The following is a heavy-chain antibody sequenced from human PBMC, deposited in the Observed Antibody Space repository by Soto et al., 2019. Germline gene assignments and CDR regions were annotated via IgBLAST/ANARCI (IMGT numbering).Heavy chain of an antibody. CDR1: GYRFSSYW. D-gene: IGHD2-8*01. Sequence: GESLKISCKGSGYRFSSYWIAWVRQMPGKGLEWMGIIYPGDSDTIYSPSFQGQVTFSADKSTSTAYLQWSSLKASDSAMYYCARQGSNGAYYYYGMDIWGQGTTVTVSS. CDR2: IYPGDSDT. J-gene: IGHJ6*02. V-gene: IGHV5-51*01. CDR3: ARQGSNGAYYYYGMDI.